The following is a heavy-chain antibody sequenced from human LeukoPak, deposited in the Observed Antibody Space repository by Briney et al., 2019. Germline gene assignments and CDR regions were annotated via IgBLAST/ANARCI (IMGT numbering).Heavy chain of an antibody. CDR3: VRVDDYGDYPYYFDS. Sequence: QPGGSLRLSCAASGFTFSISWIHWFRQAPGKGLVWVSHVNGDGGTTTYADSVKGRFSISRDNSKNTVYLQMNSLRAEDTAVYYCVRVDDYGDYPYYFDSWGQGTLVTVSS. D-gene: IGHD4-17*01. V-gene: IGHV3-74*01. J-gene: IGHJ4*02. CDR1: GFTFSISW. CDR2: VNGDGGTT.